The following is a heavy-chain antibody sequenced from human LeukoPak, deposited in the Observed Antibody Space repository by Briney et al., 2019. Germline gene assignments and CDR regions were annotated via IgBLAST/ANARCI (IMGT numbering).Heavy chain of an antibody. Sequence: GGSLRLSCAASGSTFSAYWMSWVRQAPGKGVEWGANIKQDGREKYYVDSVKGRVSISREKEKNSLYLQMNSMRAEDTAVYYCARGSYYYPYWGQGTLVTVSS. CDR1: GSTFSAYW. J-gene: IGHJ4*02. D-gene: IGHD3-10*01. CDR3: ARGSYYYPY. V-gene: IGHV3-7*04. CDR2: IKQDGREK.